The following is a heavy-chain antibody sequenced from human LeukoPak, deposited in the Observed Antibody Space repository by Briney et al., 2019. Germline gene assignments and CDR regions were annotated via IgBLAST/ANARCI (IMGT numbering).Heavy chain of an antibody. J-gene: IGHJ6*02. D-gene: IGHD4-17*01. CDR3: ARGPTVTFNYHYGMDV. V-gene: IGHV3-72*01. Sequence: GGSLRLSCATSGFTFSDHYMDWVRQAPGKGLEWVARTRTKAKDYTTEYAASVRGRFTVSRDESMHSLYLQMNSLKTEDTAVYYCARGPTVTFNYHYGMDVWGQGTTVTVSS. CDR1: GFTFSDHY. CDR2: TRTKAKDYTT.